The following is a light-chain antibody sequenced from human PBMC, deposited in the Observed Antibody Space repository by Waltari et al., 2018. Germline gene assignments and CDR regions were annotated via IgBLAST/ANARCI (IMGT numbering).Light chain of an antibody. Sequence: EIVLTQSPGTLSLSPGERATLSCRASQSISRTLVWYQKKPGQAPRLLIYAASTRATGIPDRFSGSGSGTDFSHTISRLEPEDFAVYYCQHYLRLPVTFGQGTKVEIK. J-gene: IGKJ1*01. CDR3: QHYLRLPVT. CDR2: AAS. V-gene: IGKV3-20*01. CDR1: QSISRT.